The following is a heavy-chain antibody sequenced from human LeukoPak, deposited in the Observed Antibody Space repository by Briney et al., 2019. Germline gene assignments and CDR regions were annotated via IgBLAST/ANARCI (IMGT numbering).Heavy chain of an antibody. CDR3: AKVSYFAVRGVIPNHLDY. Sequence: GGTLRLSCAASGFTFSSYAMSWVRQAPGKGLEWVSAISGSGGSTYYADSVKGRFTISRDNSKNTLYLQMNSLRAEDTAVYYCAKVSYFAVRGVIPNHLDYWGQGTLVTVSS. V-gene: IGHV3-23*01. CDR1: GFTFSSYA. D-gene: IGHD3-10*01. J-gene: IGHJ4*02. CDR2: ISGSGGST.